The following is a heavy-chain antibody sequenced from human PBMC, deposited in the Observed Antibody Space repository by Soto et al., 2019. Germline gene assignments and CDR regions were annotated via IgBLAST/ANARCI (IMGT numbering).Heavy chain of an antibody. CDR2: IYYSGST. CDR1: GGSISSSSYY. V-gene: IGHV4-39*01. CDR3: ARLGLELGWFDP. J-gene: IGHJ5*02. D-gene: IGHD1-7*01. Sequence: WETLSLTCTVSGGSISSSSYYWGWIRQPPGKGLEWIGSIYYSGSTYYNPSLKSRVTISVDTSKNQFSLKLSSVTAADTAVYYCARLGLELGWFDPWGQGALVTVSS.